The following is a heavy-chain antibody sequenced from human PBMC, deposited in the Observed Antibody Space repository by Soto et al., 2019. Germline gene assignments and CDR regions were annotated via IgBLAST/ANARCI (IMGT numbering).Heavy chain of an antibody. V-gene: IGHV4-34*01. Sequence: PSETLSLTCAVYGGSFSGYYWSWIRQPPGEGLEWIGEINHSGSTNYNPSLKSRVTISVDTSKNQFSLKLSSVTAADTAVYYCASVLSSSNPPYYYGMDVWGQGTTVTVSS. CDR3: ASVLSSSNPPYYYGMDV. CDR2: INHSGST. D-gene: IGHD6-6*01. J-gene: IGHJ6*02. CDR1: GGSFSGYY.